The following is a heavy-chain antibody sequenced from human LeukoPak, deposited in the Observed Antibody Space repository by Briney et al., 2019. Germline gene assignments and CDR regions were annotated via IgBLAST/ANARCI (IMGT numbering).Heavy chain of an antibody. Sequence: GGSLRLSCAASGVTFSSYAMSWVRQAPGRGLEWVSDLSGSGGSTYYADSVRGRFTTSRDNSKNTLYLQMNSLRAEDTAVYYCATTLFCGGDCYRDAFDIWGQGTMVTVSS. CDR3: ATTLFCGGDCYRDAFDI. V-gene: IGHV3-23*01. D-gene: IGHD2-21*02. J-gene: IGHJ3*02. CDR1: GVTFSSYA. CDR2: LSGSGGST.